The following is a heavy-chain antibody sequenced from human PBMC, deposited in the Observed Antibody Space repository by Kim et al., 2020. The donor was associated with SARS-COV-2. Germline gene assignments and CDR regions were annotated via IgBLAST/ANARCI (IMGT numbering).Heavy chain of an antibody. J-gene: IGHJ3*02. CDR3: RWFDYDSSGHDAFDI. Sequence: ASVKVSCKASGYTFTSYYMHWVRQAPGQGLEWMGIINPSGGSTSYAQKFQGRVTMTRDTSTSTVYMELSSLRSEDTAVYYCRWFDYDSSGHDAFDIWGQGTMVTVSS. D-gene: IGHD3-22*01. V-gene: IGHV1-46*01. CDR1: GYTFTSYY. CDR2: INPSGGST.